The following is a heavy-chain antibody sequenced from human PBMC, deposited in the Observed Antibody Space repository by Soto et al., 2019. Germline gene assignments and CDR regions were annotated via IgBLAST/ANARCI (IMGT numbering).Heavy chain of an antibody. CDR3: VKDPSYYDFWSGYYIS. V-gene: IGHV3-64D*06. Sequence: QPGGPLRLSCSSSGFPFSSYAMHWVRQAPGKGLEYVSAISSNGGSTYYADSVKGRFTISRDNSKNTLYLQMSSLRAEDTAVYYCVKDPSYYDFWSGYYISWGQGTLVTVYS. D-gene: IGHD3-3*01. CDR1: GFPFSSYA. J-gene: IGHJ5*02. CDR2: ISSNGGST.